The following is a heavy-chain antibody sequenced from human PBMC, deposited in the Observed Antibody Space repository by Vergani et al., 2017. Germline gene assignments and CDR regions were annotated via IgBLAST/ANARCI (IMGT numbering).Heavy chain of an antibody. CDR2: INPNSGGT. Sequence: QVQLVQSGAEVKKPGASVKVSCKASGYTFTGYYMHWVRPAPGQEIEWMGWINPNSGGTNYAQKFQGRVTMTRDTSISTAYMERSRLRSDDTAVYYCARDPKGILFPKNWFDPWGQGTLGTVSS. D-gene: IGHD3-10*01. V-gene: IGHV1-2*02. CDR1: GYTFTGYY. CDR3: ARDPKGILFPKNWFDP. J-gene: IGHJ5*02.